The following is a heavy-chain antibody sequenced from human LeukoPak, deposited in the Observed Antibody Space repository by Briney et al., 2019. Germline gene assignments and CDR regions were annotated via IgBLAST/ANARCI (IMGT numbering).Heavy chain of an antibody. Sequence: SETLSLTCTVSGHSISGYYWSWMRQPPGRGLEWIGNIYYSGSTSYNPSLKSRVTISVDTSKNQFSLKLRSVTAADTAVYYCARYVSSGLDYWGQGTLVTVSS. J-gene: IGHJ4*02. CDR3: ARYVSSGLDY. CDR2: IYYSGST. V-gene: IGHV4-59*01. CDR1: GHSISGYY. D-gene: IGHD3-22*01.